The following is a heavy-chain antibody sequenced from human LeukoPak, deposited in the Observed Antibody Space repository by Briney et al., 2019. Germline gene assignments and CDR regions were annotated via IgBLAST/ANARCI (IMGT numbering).Heavy chain of an antibody. Sequence: ASVKVSCKASGYTFSSYGISWVRQAPGQGLEWMGWISAYNGNTKYAQKYQGRVTMTTDTSTSTDYMEMRSLRSDDTAVYYCARELGYYDSSGYHYVLGYWGQGTLVTVSS. CDR3: ARELGYYDSSGYHYVLGY. CDR2: ISAYNGNT. J-gene: IGHJ4*02. D-gene: IGHD3-22*01. CDR1: GYTFSSYG. V-gene: IGHV1-18*01.